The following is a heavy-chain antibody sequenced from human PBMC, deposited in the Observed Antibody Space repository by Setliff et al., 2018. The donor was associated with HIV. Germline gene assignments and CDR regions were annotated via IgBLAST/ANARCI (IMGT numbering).Heavy chain of an antibody. CDR3: ARGSPYGGLHWFDP. D-gene: IGHD2-15*01. CDR1: GYTFTSYG. J-gene: IGHJ5*02. CDR2: ISDYNGNT. Sequence: ASVKVSCKASGYTFTSYGITWVRQAPGQGLEWMAWISDYNGNTNHAQKYHDRVIITIDTSTSTAYMELRSLRSDDTAVYSCARGSPYGGLHWFDPWGQGTLVTVSS. V-gene: IGHV1-18*01.